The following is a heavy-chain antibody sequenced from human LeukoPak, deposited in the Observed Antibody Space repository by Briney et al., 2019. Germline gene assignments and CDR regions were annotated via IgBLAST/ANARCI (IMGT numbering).Heavy chain of an antibody. V-gene: IGHV1-2*02. Sequence: GASVKVSCKASGYTFTGYYLHWVRQAPGQGLEWMGWINPNTGGTNYAQKFQGRVTMTRDTSISTAYVELSRLRSDDPAVYYCARSQYELSYFDYWGQGTLVTVSS. D-gene: IGHD1-26*01. CDR1: GYTFTGYY. CDR2: INPNTGGT. J-gene: IGHJ4*02. CDR3: ARSQYELSYFDY.